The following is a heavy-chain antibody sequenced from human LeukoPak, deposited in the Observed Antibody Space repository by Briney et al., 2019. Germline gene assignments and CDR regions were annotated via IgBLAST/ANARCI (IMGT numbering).Heavy chain of an antibody. CDR1: GFTFSSNY. Sequence: GGSLRLSCAASGFTFSSNYMSWVRQAPGKGLEWVSVIYSGGSTYYADSVKGRFTISRDSSKNTLYLQMNSLRAEDTALYYCARPAFGGNYFEYWGQGTLVTVSS. CDR3: ARPAFGGNYFEY. CDR2: IYSGGST. J-gene: IGHJ4*02. D-gene: IGHD2-15*01. V-gene: IGHV3-53*01.